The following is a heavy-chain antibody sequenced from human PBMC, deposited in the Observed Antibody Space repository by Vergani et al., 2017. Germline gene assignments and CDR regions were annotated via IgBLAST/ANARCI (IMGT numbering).Heavy chain of an antibody. V-gene: IGHV3-30*18. D-gene: IGHD3-10*01. CDR3: AKAGSVTSGSLQYNFYMDF. CDR2: ISNDGSKK. CDR1: GFSFSSHA. Sequence: QVQLAESGGGRVQPGRSLRLSCAASGFSFSSHAIHCVRQAPGKGLEWVAVISNDGSKKYYADSVKGRVTISRDNSKNTLDLQMNSLRTQETAVYYCAKAGSVTSGSLQYNFYMDFWCKGTTVTVS. J-gene: IGHJ6*03.